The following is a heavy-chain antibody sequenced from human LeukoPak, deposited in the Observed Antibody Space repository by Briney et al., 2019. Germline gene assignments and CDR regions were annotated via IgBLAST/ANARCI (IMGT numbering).Heavy chain of an antibody. CDR1: GGSISSSSYY. Sequence: SETLSLTCTVSGGSISSSSYYWGWIRQPPGKGLEWIGSIYYSGSTYYNPSLKSRVTISVDTSKNQFSLKLSSVTAADTAVYYCARRGSSPNWFDPWGQGTLVTVSS. CDR2: IYYSGST. CDR3: ARRGSSPNWFDP. D-gene: IGHD6-13*01. J-gene: IGHJ5*02. V-gene: IGHV4-39*01.